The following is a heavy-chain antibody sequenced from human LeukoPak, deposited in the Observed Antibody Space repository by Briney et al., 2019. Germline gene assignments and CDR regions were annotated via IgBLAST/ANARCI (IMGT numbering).Heavy chain of an antibody. CDR3: AKVSAPSRLRDYYYGMDV. V-gene: IGHV3-23*01. J-gene: IGHJ6*02. D-gene: IGHD5-12*01. Sequence: GGSLRLSCAASGFTFSSYAMSWVRQAPGKGLEWVSAISGSGGSTYYADSMKGRFTISRDNSKNTLYLQMNSLRAEDTAVYYCAKVSAPSRLRDYYYGMDVWGQGTTVTVSS. CDR2: ISGSGGST. CDR1: GFTFSSYA.